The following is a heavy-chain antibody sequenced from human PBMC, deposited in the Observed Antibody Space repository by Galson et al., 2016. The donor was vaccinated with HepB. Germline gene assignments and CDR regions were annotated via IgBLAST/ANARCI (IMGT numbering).Heavy chain of an antibody. CDR3: AKEAIDYTNGVCYKGIDY. D-gene: IGHD2-8*01. V-gene: IGHV3-23*01. J-gene: IGHJ4*02. CDR2: ISGSGDTT. Sequence: SLRLSCAASGFAFSSYAMSWVRQAPGKGLEWVSGISGSGDTTYYADSVKGRLTISRDNSKNTLFLQMNSLRAEDTAMYYCAKEAIDYTNGVCYKGIDYWGQGTLITVSS. CDR1: GFAFSSYA.